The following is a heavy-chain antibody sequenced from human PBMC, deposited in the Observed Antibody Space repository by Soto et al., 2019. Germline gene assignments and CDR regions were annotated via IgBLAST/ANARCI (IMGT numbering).Heavy chain of an antibody. Sequence: GGSKRHWYGASEFKISSYAMSWVRQDQGKGLEWVSAISGSGGSTYYADSVKGRFTISRDNAKNSLYLQMNSLRAEDTAVYYCARDTGFLLLQRHVPSRCFDPWGQGTLVTVS. CDR3: ARDTGFLLLQRHVPSRCFDP. D-gene: IGHD2-15*01. V-gene: IGHV3-23*01. CDR1: EFKISSYA. CDR2: ISGSGGST. J-gene: IGHJ5*02.